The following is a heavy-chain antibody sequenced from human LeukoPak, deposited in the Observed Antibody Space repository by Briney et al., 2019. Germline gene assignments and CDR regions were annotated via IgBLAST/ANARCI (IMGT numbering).Heavy chain of an antibody. CDR1: GFIFNIYR. Sequence: GGSLRLSCAASGFIFNIYRMSWVRQAPGKGLEWVANINQDGSEKYYVDSVKGRFTISRDNARNSLYLQMNNLRAEDTAVYYCARQYTGSFSYFDYWGQGTLVTVSS. D-gene: IGHD1-26*01. CDR3: ARQYTGSFSYFDY. CDR2: INQDGSEK. J-gene: IGHJ4*02. V-gene: IGHV3-7*03.